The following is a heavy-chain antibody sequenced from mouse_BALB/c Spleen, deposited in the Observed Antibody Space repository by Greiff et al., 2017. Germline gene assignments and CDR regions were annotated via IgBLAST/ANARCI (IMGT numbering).Heavy chain of an antibody. CDR2: ISYSGST. J-gene: IGHJ1*01. V-gene: IGHV3-2*02. D-gene: IGHD3-1*01. CDR1: GYSITSDYA. Sequence: EVKLVESGPGLVKPSQSLSLTCTVTGYSITSDYAWNWIRQFPGNKLEWMGYISYSGSTSYNPSLKSRISITRDTSKNQFFLQLNSVTTEDTATYYCARVGGYSWYFDVWGAGTTVTVSS. CDR3: ARVGGYSWYFDV.